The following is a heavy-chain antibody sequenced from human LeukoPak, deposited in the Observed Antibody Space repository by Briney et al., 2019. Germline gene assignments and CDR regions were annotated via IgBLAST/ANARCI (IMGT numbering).Heavy chain of an antibody. CDR2: INYSGST. CDR1: GGSFSGYY. D-gene: IGHD3-9*01. V-gene: IGHV4-34*01. Sequence: SETVSLTCAVYGGSFSGYYCSWIRQPPGKGLEWIGEINYSGSTNYNPSLKSRVTISVDTSKNQFSLKLSSVTAADTAVYYCARGRILPGYYRRPPFDCWGQGTLVTLSS. CDR3: ARGRILPGYYRRPPFDC. J-gene: IGHJ4*02.